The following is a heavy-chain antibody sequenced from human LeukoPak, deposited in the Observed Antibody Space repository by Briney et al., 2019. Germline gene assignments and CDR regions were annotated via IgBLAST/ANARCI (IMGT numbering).Heavy chain of an antibody. CDR2: LSISGSPI. J-gene: IGHJ4*02. CDR3: ARDTSAAGFDY. V-gene: IGHV3-48*03. CDR1: GFTFSRYE. D-gene: IGHD2-2*01. Sequence: VGDLRLSCAASGFTFSRYEMNWVRQAPGKGLEWVLYLSISGSPIYYADSLTGRFTISRDNAKNSVDLQMNSPRAEATGVYYCARDTSAAGFDYWGQGTLVTVSS.